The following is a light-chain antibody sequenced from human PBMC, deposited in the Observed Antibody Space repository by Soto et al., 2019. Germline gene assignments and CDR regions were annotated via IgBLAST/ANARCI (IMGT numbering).Light chain of an antibody. CDR2: DTT. CDR3: LLSYIGPYV. V-gene: IGLV7-46*01. CDR1: TGAVTNGHY. J-gene: IGLJ1*01. Sequence: QAVVTQEHSLTVSQGGTVTLTCGSSTGAVTNGHYPYWFQQKPGQAPRTLIYDTTNRHSWTPARFSGSLLGGKAALTLSGAQPEDEAEYYCLLSYIGPYVFATGTKVTAL.